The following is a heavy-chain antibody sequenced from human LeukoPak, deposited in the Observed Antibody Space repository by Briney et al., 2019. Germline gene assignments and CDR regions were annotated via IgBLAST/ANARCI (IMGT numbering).Heavy chain of an antibody. D-gene: IGHD6-13*01. Sequence: PSQTLSLTCAISGDSVSSNSAAWNWTRQSPSRGLEWLGRTYYRSKWYNDYAVSVKSRITINPDTSKNQYTLQLNSVTPEDTAVYYCARVGYSSSWYGGAFDIWGQGTMVTVSS. CDR1: GDSVSSNSAA. CDR3: ARVGYSSSWYGGAFDI. V-gene: IGHV6-1*01. CDR2: TYYRSKWYN. J-gene: IGHJ3*02.